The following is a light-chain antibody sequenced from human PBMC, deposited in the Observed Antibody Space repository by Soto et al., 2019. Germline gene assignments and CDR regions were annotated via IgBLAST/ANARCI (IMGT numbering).Light chain of an antibody. V-gene: IGKV1-39*01. CDR2: VAS. Sequence: DIQMTQSPSSLSTSVGDKVTITCRASQSISKYLNWYQQKPGKAPKLLISVASSLQSEVPSRFXXDGSETDFTLSISSLQPEDSATYYCQQSFTTPFTFGPGTKVDVK. J-gene: IGKJ3*01. CDR3: QQSFTTPFT. CDR1: QSISKY.